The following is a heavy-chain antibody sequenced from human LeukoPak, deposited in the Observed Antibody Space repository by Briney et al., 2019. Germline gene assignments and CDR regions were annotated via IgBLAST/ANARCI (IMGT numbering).Heavy chain of an antibody. J-gene: IGHJ3*02. Sequence: ASVKVSFKASGYTFTSYYMHWVRQAPGQGLEWMGWINPNSGGTNYAQKFQGRVTMTRDTSISTAYMELSRLKSDDTAVYYCAREDPDAFDIWGQGTMVTVSS. CDR1: GYTFTSYY. CDR2: INPNSGGT. CDR3: AREDPDAFDI. V-gene: IGHV1-2*02.